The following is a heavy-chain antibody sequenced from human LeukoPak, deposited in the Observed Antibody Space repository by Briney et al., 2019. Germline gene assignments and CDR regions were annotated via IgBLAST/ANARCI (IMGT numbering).Heavy chain of an antibody. J-gene: IGHJ4*02. CDR2: INHSGST. CDR1: GDSISLSFYY. D-gene: IGHD6-19*01. V-gene: IGHV4-39*07. CDR3: ASAAVAIDY. Sequence: PSETLSLTCSVSGDSISLSFYYWGWIRQPPGKGLEWIGEINHSGSTNYNPSLKSRVTISVDTSKNQFSLKLSSVTATDTAVYYCASAAVAIDYWGQGTLVTVSS.